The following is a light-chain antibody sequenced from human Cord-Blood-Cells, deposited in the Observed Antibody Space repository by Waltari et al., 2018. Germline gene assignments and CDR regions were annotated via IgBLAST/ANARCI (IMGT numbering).Light chain of an antibody. V-gene: IGLV2-23*02. J-gene: IGLJ2*01. CDR1: SSDVGSYNL. Sequence: QSALTQPAFVSGSPGQSITISCTGTSSDVGSYNLVSWYQQHPGKAPELMIYEVSNRPSGGSNRFSGSKSGNTASLTISGLQAEDEADYYCCSYAGSVVFGGGTKLTVL. CDR2: EVS. CDR3: CSYAGSVV.